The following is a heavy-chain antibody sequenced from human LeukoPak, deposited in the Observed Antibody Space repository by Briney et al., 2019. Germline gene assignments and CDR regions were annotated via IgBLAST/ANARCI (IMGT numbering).Heavy chain of an antibody. CDR1: GGSISSGGYY. V-gene: IGHV4-31*03. CDR2: IYYSGST. J-gene: IGHJ5*02. D-gene: IGHD2-2*02. Sequence: SETLSLTCTVSGGSISSGGYYWSWIRQHPGKGLEWIGYIYYSGSTYYNPSLKSRVTISVDTSKNQFSLKLSSVTAADTAVYYCARAPSGPADIALLALGWFDPWGQGTLVTVSS. CDR3: ARAPSGPADIALLALGWFDP.